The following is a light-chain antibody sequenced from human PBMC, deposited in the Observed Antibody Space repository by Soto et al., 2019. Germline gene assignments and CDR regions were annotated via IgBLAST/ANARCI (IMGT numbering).Light chain of an antibody. Sequence: DIQMTQSPSSLSASVGDRVTITCRAGQSIGSYLHWYQQKPGKAPELLISAASSLQSGVPSRFSGSGSGADFTLTISSLQPDDFATYYCQQYNSNSWTFGQGAKVDIK. V-gene: IGKV1-39*01. J-gene: IGKJ1*01. CDR3: QQYNSNSWT. CDR2: AAS. CDR1: QSIGSY.